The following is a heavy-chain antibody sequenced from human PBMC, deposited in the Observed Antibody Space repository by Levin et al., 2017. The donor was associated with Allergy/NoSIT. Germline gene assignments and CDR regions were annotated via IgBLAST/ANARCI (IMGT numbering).Heavy chain of an antibody. CDR3: TCRYPAAY. J-gene: IGHJ4*02. D-gene: IGHD6-25*01. CDR2: IRSKAYGGTT. V-gene: IGHV3-49*03. Sequence: PGGSLRLSCTASGYTFGDYTVTWFRQAPGKGLEWVGFIRSKAYGGTTEYAASVNGRFTISRDDSKSIAYLQMNSLKTEDTAVYYCTCRYPAAYWGQGTLVTVSS. CDR1: GYTFGDYT.